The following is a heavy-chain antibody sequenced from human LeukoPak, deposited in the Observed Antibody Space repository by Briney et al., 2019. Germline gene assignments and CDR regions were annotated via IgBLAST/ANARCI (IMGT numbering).Heavy chain of an antibody. CDR1: GYTFTGHY. D-gene: IGHD2-2*01. V-gene: IGHV1-2*02. CDR3: AYNLLYCSSTSCSEPNFDY. Sequence: GASVKVSCKASGYTFTGHYMHWVRQAPGQGLEWMGWINPNSGGTNYAQKFQGRVTMTRDTSISTAYMELSRLRSDDTAVYYCAYNLLYCSSTSCSEPNFDYWGQGTLVTVSS. J-gene: IGHJ4*02. CDR2: INPNSGGT.